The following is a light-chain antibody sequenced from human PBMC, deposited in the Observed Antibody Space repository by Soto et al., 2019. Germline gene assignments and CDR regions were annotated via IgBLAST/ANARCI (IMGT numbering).Light chain of an antibody. J-gene: IGKJ1*01. CDR3: QQYDTYWT. Sequence: DIQMTQSPSTLSASVGDRVTITCRASQSIVKWMAWYQQKPGKAPNLLIYKASSLKSGVPSRFSGSGSGTEFTLTISSLQPDDFATYYCQQYDTYWTFGQGTKVDIK. V-gene: IGKV1-5*03. CDR2: KAS. CDR1: QSIVKW.